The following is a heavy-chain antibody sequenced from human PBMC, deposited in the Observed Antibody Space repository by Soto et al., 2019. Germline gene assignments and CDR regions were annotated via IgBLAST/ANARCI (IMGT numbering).Heavy chain of an antibody. V-gene: IGHV3-21*01. CDR1: GFTFSNYW. CDR2: ISGSSDFL. J-gene: IGHJ3*02. D-gene: IGHD6-13*01. Sequence: VQLVESGGGVVQPGRSLRLSCAVSGFTFSNYWMEWVRQAPGKGLVWVSSISGSSDFLYYADSVKGRFTISRDTATNSLYLQMNSLRAEDTAVYYCATSTWYAFDIWGQGTMVTVSS. CDR3: ATSTWYAFDI.